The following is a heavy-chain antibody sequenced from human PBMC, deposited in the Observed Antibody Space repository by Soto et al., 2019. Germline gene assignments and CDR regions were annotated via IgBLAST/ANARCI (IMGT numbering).Heavy chain of an antibody. D-gene: IGHD2-15*01. CDR3: AKDDIVVVVAVPYGMDV. CDR2: ISGSGGST. J-gene: IGHJ6*02. Sequence: GSLRLSCAASGFTFSSYAMSWVRQAPGKGLEWVSAISGSGGSTFYADSVKGRFTISRDNSKNTLYLQMNSLRAEDTAVYYCAKDDIVVVVAVPYGMDVWGQGTTVTVSS. CDR1: GFTFSSYA. V-gene: IGHV3-23*01.